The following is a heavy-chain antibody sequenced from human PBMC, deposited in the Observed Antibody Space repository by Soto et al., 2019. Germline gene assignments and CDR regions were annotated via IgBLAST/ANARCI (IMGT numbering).Heavy chain of an antibody. J-gene: IGHJ4*02. D-gene: IGHD3-10*01. CDR2: ISYDGDNK. CDR1: GFTFSSYA. V-gene: IGHV3-30-3*01. CDR3: ARDYYDSGSYQPGY. Sequence: GGSLRLSCAASGFTFSSYAMHWVRQAPGKGLEWVAVISYDGDNKYYVDSVKGRFTISRDNSKNTLYLQMNSLRAEDTAVYYCARDYYDSGSYQPGYWGQGTLVTVSS.